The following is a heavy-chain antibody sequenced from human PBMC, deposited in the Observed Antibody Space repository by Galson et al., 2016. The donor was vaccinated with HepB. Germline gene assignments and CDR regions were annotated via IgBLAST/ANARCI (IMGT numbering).Heavy chain of an antibody. V-gene: IGHV1-18*01. Sequence: SVKVSCKASGYTFSNYGITWVRQAPGRGLEWIGWVSGYNGNTDVAQNFQGRLTMTSDKSTNTAYMEWRSLRSDDTAVDYCASQGLNIPASGRFDYWGRGTLVIVSS. J-gene: IGHJ4*02. CDR1: GYTFSNYG. D-gene: IGHD1-1*01. CDR2: VSGYNGNT. CDR3: ASQGLNIPASGRFDY.